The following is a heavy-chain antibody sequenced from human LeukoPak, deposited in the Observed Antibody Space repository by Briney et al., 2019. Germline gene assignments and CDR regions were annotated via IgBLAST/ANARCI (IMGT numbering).Heavy chain of an antibody. CDR1: GHSISSGHY. D-gene: IGHD6-19*01. CDR3: ASEYSCAPFF. Sequence: PSETLSLTCTVSGHSISSGHYRWGWLRQAQGKGLEWIARIYHSGTNYYNRALKSRITIRVDTDKNRFSLRLTSVTAADTAVYYCASEYSCAPFFWSQGTLVTVSS. J-gene: IGHJ4*02. V-gene: IGHV4-38-2*02. CDR2: IYHSGTN.